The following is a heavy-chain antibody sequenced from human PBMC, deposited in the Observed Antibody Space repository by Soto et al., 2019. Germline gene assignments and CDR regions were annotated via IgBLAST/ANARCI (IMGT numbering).Heavy chain of an antibody. D-gene: IGHD3-10*01. V-gene: IGHV1-69*12. CDR1: GGTFSSYA. CDR3: SRDIRDARVRGALIIDY. J-gene: IGHJ4*02. CDR2: IIPSFGTA. Sequence: QVQLVQSGAEVKKPGSSVKVSCKASGGTFSSYAISWVRQAPGQGLEWMGGIIPSFGTANYAQKVQGRVTITAYESTSTTHMELSSLRSEATAVYYCSRDIRDARVRGALIIDYWGQGTLVTVSS.